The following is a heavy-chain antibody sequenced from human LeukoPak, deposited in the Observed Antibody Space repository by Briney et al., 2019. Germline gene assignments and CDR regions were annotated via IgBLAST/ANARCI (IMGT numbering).Heavy chain of an antibody. CDR1: GFTFSSYA. J-gene: IGHJ4*02. D-gene: IGHD3-10*01. V-gene: IGHV3-30*04. Sequence: GRSLRLSCAASGFTFSSYAMHWVRQAPGKGLEWVAVISYDGSNKYYADSVKGRFTISRDNSKNTLYLQMNSLRAEDTAVYYCARAHRGMIRGVSIYWRQGTLVTVSP. CDR2: ISYDGSNK. CDR3: ARAHRGMIRGVSIY.